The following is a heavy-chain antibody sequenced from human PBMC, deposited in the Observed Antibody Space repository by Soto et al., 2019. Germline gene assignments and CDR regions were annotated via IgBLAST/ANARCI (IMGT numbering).Heavy chain of an antibody. CDR3: ARGFPFCFDP. J-gene: IGHJ5*02. CDR2: INAGNVNT. D-gene: IGHD2-15*01. V-gene: IGHV1-3*01. Sequence: ASVKVSCKASGYTFTSYAIHWVRQAPGQSLEQIGWINAGNVNTKYSQKIQGRVTITRNTSASTTYMEQSSPKSEDKTPKNNARGFPFCFDPWGQETLVTVSS. CDR1: GYTFTSYA.